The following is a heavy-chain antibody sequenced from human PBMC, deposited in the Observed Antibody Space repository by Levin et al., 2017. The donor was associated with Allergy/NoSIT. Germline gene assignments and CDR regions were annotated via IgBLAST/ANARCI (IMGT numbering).Heavy chain of an antibody. V-gene: IGHV3-74*01. CDR3: ARAGASGRYGDFDY. CDR1: GFSFTSYW. CDR2: INSGGSST. J-gene: IGHJ4*02. D-gene: IGHD3-10*01. Sequence: SCAASGFSFTSYWMHWVRQAPGKGLVWVSRINSGGSSTTYADSVRGRFTISRDNAKNTLYLQMNSLRVEDTAVYYCARAGASGRYGDFDYWGQGALVTVSS.